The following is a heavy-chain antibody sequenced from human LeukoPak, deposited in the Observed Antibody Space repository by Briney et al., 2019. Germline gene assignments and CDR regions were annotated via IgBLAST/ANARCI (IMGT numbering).Heavy chain of an antibody. CDR1: GFTFSDYY. V-gene: IGHV3-11*04. CDR3: ARDIVVVVAALRYFDY. J-gene: IGHJ4*02. Sequence: GGSLRLSCAASGFTFSDYYMSWIRQPPGKGLEWVSYIRSSGSTIYYADSVKGRFTISRDNAKNSLYLQMNSLRAEDTAVYYCARDIVVVVAALRYFDYWGQGTLVTVSS. D-gene: IGHD2-15*01. CDR2: IRSSGSTI.